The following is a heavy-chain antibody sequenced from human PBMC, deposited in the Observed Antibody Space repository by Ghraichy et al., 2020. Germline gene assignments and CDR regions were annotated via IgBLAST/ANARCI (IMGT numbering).Heavy chain of an antibody. Sequence: SETLSLTCTVSGVSITSSNWWSWIRQSPGWGLEWIAEIHHDGSINHNPSLRSRVTISVDKSKNQFSLKLSSVTAADTAVYYCARLRYTSGWGAFDNWGQGTLVTVSS. D-gene: IGHD6-19*01. CDR3: ARLRYTSGWGAFDN. J-gene: IGHJ4*02. CDR1: GVSITSSNW. V-gene: IGHV4-4*02. CDR2: IHHDGSI.